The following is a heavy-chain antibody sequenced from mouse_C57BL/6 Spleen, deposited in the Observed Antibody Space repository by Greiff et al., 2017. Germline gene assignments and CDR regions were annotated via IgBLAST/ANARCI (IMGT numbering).Heavy chain of an antibody. CDR1: GYTFTDYE. CDR2: IDPETGGT. D-gene: IGHD1-1*01. Sequence: VQLQQSGAELVRPGASVTLSCKASGYTFTDYEMHWVKQTPVHGLEWIGAIDPETGGTAYNQKFKGKAILTADKSSSTAYMELRSLTSEDSAVYYCTRLYGSSYGLYFDVWGTGTTVTVSS. V-gene: IGHV1-15*01. J-gene: IGHJ1*03. CDR3: TRLYGSSYGLYFDV.